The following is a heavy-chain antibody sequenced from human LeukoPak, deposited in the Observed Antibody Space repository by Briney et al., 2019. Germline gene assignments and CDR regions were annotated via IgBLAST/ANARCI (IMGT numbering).Heavy chain of an antibody. V-gene: IGHV1-69*13. J-gene: IGHJ4*02. CDR1: GGTFSSYA. Sequence: ASVKVSCKASGGTFSSYAISWVRQAPGQGLEWMGGIIPIFGTANYAQKFQGRVTITADESTSTAYMELSSLRSEDTAVYCCAGSGSEVYFDYWGQETLVTVSS. CDR3: AGSGSEVYFDY. CDR2: IIPIFGTA. D-gene: IGHD3-10*01.